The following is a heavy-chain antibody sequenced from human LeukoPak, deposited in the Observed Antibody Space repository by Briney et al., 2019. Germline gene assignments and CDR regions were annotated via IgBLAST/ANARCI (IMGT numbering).Heavy chain of an antibody. CDR3: AREASLGGDHY. J-gene: IGHJ4*02. CDR2: IYYSGST. CDR1: GGSISSGGYY. V-gene: IGHV4-31*03. D-gene: IGHD2-21*02. Sequence: PSQTLSLTCTVSGGSISSGGYYWSSIRQHPGKGLEWIGYIYYSGSTYYNPSLKSRVTRSVDTSKNQFSLKLSSVTAADTAVYYCAREASLGGDHYWGQGTLVTVSS.